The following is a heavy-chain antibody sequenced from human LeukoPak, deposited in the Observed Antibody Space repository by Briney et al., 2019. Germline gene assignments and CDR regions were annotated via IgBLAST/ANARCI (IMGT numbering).Heavy chain of an antibody. D-gene: IGHD4-17*01. CDR3: ARERYGDYETYYYGMDV. Sequence: ASVKVSCKASGYTFTGYYIHWVRQAPGQGLEWMGWINPNSGGTNYAQKFQGWVTMTRDTSISTAYMELSRLRSDDTAVYYCARERYGDYETYYYGMDVWGQGTTVTVSS. J-gene: IGHJ6*02. CDR2: INPNSGGT. V-gene: IGHV1-2*04. CDR1: GYTFTGYY.